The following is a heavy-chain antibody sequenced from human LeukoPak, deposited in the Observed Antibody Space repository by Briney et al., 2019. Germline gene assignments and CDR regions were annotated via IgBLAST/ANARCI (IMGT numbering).Heavy chain of an antibody. Sequence: GGSLRLFCAASKFTFSDYYMSWIRQAPGKGLEWVSYISSISSTMYYADSVKGRFTISRDNAKNSLYLQMNSLRAEDTAIYYCARCGDGLPCDFDYWGQGTLVTVSS. V-gene: IGHV3-11*04. D-gene: IGHD3-10*01. J-gene: IGHJ4*02. CDR1: KFTFSDYY. CDR3: ARCGDGLPCDFDY. CDR2: ISSISSTM.